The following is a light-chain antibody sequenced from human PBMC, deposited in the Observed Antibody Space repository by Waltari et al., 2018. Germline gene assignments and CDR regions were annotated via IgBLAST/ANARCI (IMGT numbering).Light chain of an antibody. J-gene: IGLJ1*01. CDR3: SSFASTTTLHYV. V-gene: IGLV2-14*03. Sequence: QSALTQTAPVSGSPGQSITVSCTGTSSNVGGYNYVSWYPQHPGKAPKPLISDVTHRPSGVSNRFSGSKSGNTASLTISGLQADDEADYYCSSFASTTTLHYVFGTGTKVTVL. CDR2: DVT. CDR1: SSNVGGYNY.